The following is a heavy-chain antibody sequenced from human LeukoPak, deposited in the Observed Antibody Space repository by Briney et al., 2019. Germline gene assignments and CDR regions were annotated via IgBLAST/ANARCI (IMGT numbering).Heavy chain of an antibody. J-gene: IGHJ3*02. CDR2: ISGSGDTT. CDR1: GFTFSSYG. CDR3: AKDGPTSRFDAFDI. Sequence: PGGSLRLSCSASGFTFSSYGMTWVRQAPGKGLEWVSTISGSGDTTYYTDSVKGRFTISRDNSKNTLYLQMNSLRAEDTAVYYCAKDGPTSRFDAFDIWGQGTMVTVSS. V-gene: IGHV3-23*01.